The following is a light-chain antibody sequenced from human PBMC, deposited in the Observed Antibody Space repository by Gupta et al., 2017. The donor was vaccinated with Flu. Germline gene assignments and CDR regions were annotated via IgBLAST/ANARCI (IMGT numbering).Light chain of an antibody. CDR3: LQFKTYPFT. CDR2: AAS. CDR1: QGISTG. J-gene: IGKJ3*01. Sequence: DIQMTQSPSSLSASVGDRVTITCRASQGISTGLGWYQQKPGKAPKRLIYAASSLESGVPSRFSGTGSGTEFTLTVSSLQPDDFATYYCLQFKTYPFTFGPGTKVDIK. V-gene: IGKV1-17*01.